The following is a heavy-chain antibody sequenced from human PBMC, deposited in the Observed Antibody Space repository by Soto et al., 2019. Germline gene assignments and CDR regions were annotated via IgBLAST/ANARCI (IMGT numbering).Heavy chain of an antibody. J-gene: IGHJ4*02. CDR3: ARDKVVGPTTLDY. CDR1: GFTFSTYW. Sequence: LRLSCVVSGFTFSTYWMSWVRQAPGKGLEWVANIKEDGSEKYYLDSVKGRFTIYRDNAKNSLYLQMNSLRAEDTAVYYCARDKVVGPTTLDYWGQGTLVTVSS. CDR2: IKEDGSEK. D-gene: IGHD1-26*01. V-gene: IGHV3-7*03.